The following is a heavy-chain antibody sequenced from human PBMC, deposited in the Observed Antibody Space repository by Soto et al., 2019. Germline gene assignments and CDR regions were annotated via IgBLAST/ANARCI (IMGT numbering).Heavy chain of an antibody. CDR1: GHRLMDFW. CDR2: IYPGDSDT. D-gene: IGHD2-15*01. V-gene: IGHV5-51*03. J-gene: IGHJ4*02. Sequence: EVQLVQSGAEVKKPGESLQISCQASGHRLMDFWIGWVRQMPGKGLEWMGNIYPGDSDTRYRPSFQGQVTISADKSSSTAYLQWSSLQASDTAMYYCGMTSGIGNYYFAYCGKGTLVTVPS. CDR3: GMTSGIGNYYFAY.